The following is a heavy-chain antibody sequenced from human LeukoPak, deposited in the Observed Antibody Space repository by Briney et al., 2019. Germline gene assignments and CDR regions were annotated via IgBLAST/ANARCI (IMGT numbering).Heavy chain of an antibody. D-gene: IGHD5-24*01. CDR3: TRVGYIDEGIDY. V-gene: IGHV3-74*01. CDR2: INSDGSAT. Sequence: HPGGSLRLSCAASGFTFGSPWMHWVRQAPGKGLVWVSRINSDGSATAYADSVKGRFTISRDNAKNSLYLQMNSLRAEDTAIYYCTRVGYIDEGIDYWGQGTLVTVSS. J-gene: IGHJ4*02. CDR1: GFTFGSPW.